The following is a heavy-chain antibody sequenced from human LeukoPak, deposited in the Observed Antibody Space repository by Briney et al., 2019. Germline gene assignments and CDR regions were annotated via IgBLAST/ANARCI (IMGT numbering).Heavy chain of an antibody. CDR2: MNPNSGIT. D-gene: IGHD5-18*01. CDR1: GYTFTNYD. Sequence: ASVKVSCKASGYTFTNYDINWVRQATGQGLEWMGWMNPNSGITAYAQKFQGRVTITRNTSISTAYMELSSLRSEDTAVYFCARGGGYSYGSYYYYYMDVWGKGTTVTVSS. J-gene: IGHJ6*03. CDR3: ARGGGYSYGSYYYYYMDV. V-gene: IGHV1-8*03.